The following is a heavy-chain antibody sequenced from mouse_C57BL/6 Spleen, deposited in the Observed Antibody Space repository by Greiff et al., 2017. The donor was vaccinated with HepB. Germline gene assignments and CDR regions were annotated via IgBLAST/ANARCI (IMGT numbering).Heavy chain of an antibody. V-gene: IGHV5-9*01. CDR2: ISGGGGNT. Sequence: DVHLVESGGGLVKPGGSLKLSCAASGFTFSSYTMSWVRQTPEKRLEWVATISGGGGNTYYPDSVKGRFTISRDNAKNTLYLQMSSLRSEDTALYYCARPYSNHWYFDVWGTGTTVTVSS. D-gene: IGHD2-5*01. J-gene: IGHJ1*03. CDR3: ARPYSNHWYFDV. CDR1: GFTFSSYT.